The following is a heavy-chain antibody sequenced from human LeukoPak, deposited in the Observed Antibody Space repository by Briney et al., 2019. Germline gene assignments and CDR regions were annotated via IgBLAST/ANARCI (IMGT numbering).Heavy chain of an antibody. CDR3: ARGGTSKGAYYYYMDV. J-gene: IGHJ6*03. CDR1: GFTFSSYG. CDR2: IRYDGSNK. Sequence: GGSLRLSCAASGFTFSSYGMHWVRQAPGKGLEWVAFIRYDGSNKYYADSVKGRFTISRDNSKNTLYLQMNSLRAEDTAVYYCARGGTSKGAYYYYMDVWGKGTTVTVSS. D-gene: IGHD1/OR15-1a*01. V-gene: IGHV3-30*02.